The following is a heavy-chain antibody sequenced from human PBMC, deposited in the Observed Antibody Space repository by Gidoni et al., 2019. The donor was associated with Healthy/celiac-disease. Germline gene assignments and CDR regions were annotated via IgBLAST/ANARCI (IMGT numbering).Heavy chain of an antibody. V-gene: IGHV4-61*02. CDR2: IYTSGST. CDR3: ASGTTVVTH. Sequence: QVQLQESGPGLVKPSQTLSLTCTVSGGSIRSGSYYWSWIRQPAGKGLEWIGRIYTSGSTNYNPSLKSRVTISVDTSKNQFSLKLSSVTAADTAVYYCASGTTVVTHWGQGTLVTVSS. J-gene: IGHJ4*02. D-gene: IGHD4-17*01. CDR1: GGSIRSGSYY.